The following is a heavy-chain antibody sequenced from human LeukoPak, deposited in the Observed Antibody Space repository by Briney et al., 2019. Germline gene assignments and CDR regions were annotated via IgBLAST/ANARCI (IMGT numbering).Heavy chain of an antibody. CDR1: GGSFSGYY. CDR2: INHSGST. Sequence: SETLSLTCAVYGGSFSGYYWSWIRQPPGKGLEWIGEINHSGSTNYNPSLKSRVTISVDTSKNQFSLKQSSVTAADTAVYYCARGLGTLPPGGYWGQGTLVTVSS. CDR3: ARGLGTLPPGGY. D-gene: IGHD4-23*01. J-gene: IGHJ4*02. V-gene: IGHV4-34*01.